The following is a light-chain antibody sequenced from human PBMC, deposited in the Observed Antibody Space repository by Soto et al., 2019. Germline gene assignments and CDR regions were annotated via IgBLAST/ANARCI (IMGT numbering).Light chain of an antibody. J-gene: IGLJ1*01. V-gene: IGLV1-44*01. CDR1: RSNIGSNT. CDR2: SNN. CDR3: AAWDDSLNGFYV. Sequence: QSALAQPASVSGSPGQSITISCSGSRSNIGSNTVTWYQQLPGTAPKLLIYSNNQRPSGVPDRFSGSKSGTSASLAISGLQSEDEADYYCAAWDDSLNGFYVFGTGTKVTVL.